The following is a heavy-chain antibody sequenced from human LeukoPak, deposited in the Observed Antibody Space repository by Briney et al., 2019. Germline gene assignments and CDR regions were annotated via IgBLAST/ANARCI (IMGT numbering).Heavy chain of an antibody. V-gene: IGHV1-2*02. CDR2: INPNSGGT. CDR3: ARDSVGGDYYYFDY. CDR1: GYTFTDYF. D-gene: IGHD4-17*01. Sequence: ASVKVSCKTSGYTFTDYFINWIRQAPGQGLEWMGWINPNSGGTNYAQKFQGRVTMTRDTSISTAYMELSRLRSDDTAVYYCARDSVGGDYYYFDYWGPGTLVTVSS. J-gene: IGHJ4*02.